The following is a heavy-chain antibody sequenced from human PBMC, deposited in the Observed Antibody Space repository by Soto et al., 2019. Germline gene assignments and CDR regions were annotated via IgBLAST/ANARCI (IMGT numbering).Heavy chain of an antibody. V-gene: IGHV4-34*01. CDR1: GGSFSGYY. CDR3: ARGPRRTYYYDSSGYSGWFDP. CDR2: INHSGST. Sequence: PSETLSLTCAVYGGSFSGYYWSWIRQPPGKGLEWIGEINHSGSTNYNPSLKSRVTISVDTSKNQFSLKLSSVTAADTAVYYCARGPRRTYYYDSSGYSGWFDPWGQGTLVTVS. J-gene: IGHJ5*02. D-gene: IGHD3-22*01.